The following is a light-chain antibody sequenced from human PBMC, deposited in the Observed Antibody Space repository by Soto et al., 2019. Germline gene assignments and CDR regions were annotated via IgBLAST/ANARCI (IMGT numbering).Light chain of an antibody. CDR3: QQRSNWPPAIT. Sequence: EIVMTQSPATLSVSPGERATLSCRASQSVSSYLAWYQQKPGQAPRLLIYDASNRATGIPARFSGSGSGTDFTLTISSLEPEGFAVYYCQQRSNWPPAITFGGGTKVDIK. J-gene: IGKJ4*01. CDR1: QSVSSY. V-gene: IGKV3-11*01. CDR2: DAS.